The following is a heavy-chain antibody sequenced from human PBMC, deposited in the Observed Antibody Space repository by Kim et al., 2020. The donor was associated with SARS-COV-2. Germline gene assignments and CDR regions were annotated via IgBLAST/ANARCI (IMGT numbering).Heavy chain of an antibody. CDR2: SGSTI. D-gene: IGHD3-16*01. CDR3: ISLGFDY. Sequence: SGSTIYYADSVKGRFTISRDNAKNSLYLQMNSLRAEDTAVYYCISLGFDYWGQGTLVTVSS. J-gene: IGHJ4*02. V-gene: IGHV3-11*01.